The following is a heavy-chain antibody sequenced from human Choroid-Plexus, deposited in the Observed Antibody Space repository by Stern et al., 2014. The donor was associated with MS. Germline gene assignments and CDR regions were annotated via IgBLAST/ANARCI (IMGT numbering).Heavy chain of an antibody. V-gene: IGHV3-30*18. J-gene: IGHJ5*02. CDR1: GFTFGSCA. CDR3: AKDRQYLTYFFDH. Sequence: VQLVEPGGGVVQPGRPLRLSCVASGFTFGSCAMHWVRQAPGKGLAWVAGVSYDRSNKYYADSVKGRFTISRDNSQNTLYMQMSSLRPEDTAVYYCAKDRQYLTYFFDHWGQGSLVTVSS. CDR2: VSYDRSNK. D-gene: IGHD2/OR15-2a*01.